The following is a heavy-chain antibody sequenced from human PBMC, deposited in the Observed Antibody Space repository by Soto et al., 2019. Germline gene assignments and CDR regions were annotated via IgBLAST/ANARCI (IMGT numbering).Heavy chain of an antibody. CDR2: IIPIFGTA. CDR3: ARVVLELELGANYYYGMDV. V-gene: IGHV1-69*13. D-gene: IGHD1-7*01. J-gene: IGHJ6*02. Sequence: GASVKVSCKASGGTFSSYAISWVRQAPGQGLEWMGGIIPIFGTANYAQKFQGRVTITADESTSTAYMELSSLRSEDTAVYYCARVVLELELGANYYYGMDVWGQWTTVTVSS. CDR1: GGTFSSYA.